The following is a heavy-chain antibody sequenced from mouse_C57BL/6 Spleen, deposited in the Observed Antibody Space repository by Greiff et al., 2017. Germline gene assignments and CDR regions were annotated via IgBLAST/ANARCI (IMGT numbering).Heavy chain of an antibody. V-gene: IGHV5-4*01. CDR1: GFTFSSYA. CDR2: ISDGGSYT. Sequence: EVQLVESGGGLVKPGGSLKLSCAASGFTFSSYAMSWVRQTPEKRLAWVATISDGGSYTSYPDNVKGRFTISRDKAKNNLYLQMSHLKSEDTAMYYCASDPHYGSSHWYFEVWGTGTTVTVSS. J-gene: IGHJ1*03. CDR3: ASDPHYGSSHWYFEV. D-gene: IGHD1-1*01.